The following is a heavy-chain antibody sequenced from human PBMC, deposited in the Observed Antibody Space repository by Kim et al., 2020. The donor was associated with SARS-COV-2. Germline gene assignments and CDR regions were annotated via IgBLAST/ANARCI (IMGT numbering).Heavy chain of an antibody. CDR3: AKDRDDILTVDGMDV. CDR2: ISWDGGST. CDR1: GFTFDDYT. Sequence: WGSLRLSCAASGFTFDDYTMHWVRQAPGKGLEWVSLISWDGGSTYYADSVKGRFTISRDNSKNSLYLQMNSLRTEDTALYYCAKDRDDILTVDGMDVWGQGTTVTVSS. J-gene: IGHJ6*02. V-gene: IGHV3-43*01. D-gene: IGHD3-9*01.